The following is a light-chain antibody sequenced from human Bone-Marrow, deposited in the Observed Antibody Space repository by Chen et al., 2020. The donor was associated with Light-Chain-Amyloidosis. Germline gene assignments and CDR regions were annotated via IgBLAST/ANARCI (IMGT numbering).Light chain of an antibody. CDR3: PGWDDEAGPRV. CDR2: ADS. CDR1: NIGSKT. Sequence: SYVLSQPPSVSVAPGETASLTCGGKNIGSKTVHWYQHKPGQAPVLVVNADSDRPSGIPDRFSGSNSGNSANLTLSRVEAGDEGGYYCPGWDDEAGPRVFGGGTKLTVL. J-gene: IGLJ3*02. V-gene: IGLV3-21*02.